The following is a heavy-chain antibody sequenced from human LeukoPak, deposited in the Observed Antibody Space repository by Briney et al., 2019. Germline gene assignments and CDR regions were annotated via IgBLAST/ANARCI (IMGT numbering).Heavy chain of an antibody. CDR2: IIPIFGTA. Sequence: GASVKVPCKASGGTFSSYAISWVRQAPGQGLEWMGGIIPIFGTANYAQKFQGRVTITADESTSTAYMELSSLRSEDTAVYYCARELAAAGTGDYWGQGTLVTVSS. D-gene: IGHD6-13*01. J-gene: IGHJ4*02. CDR3: ARELAAAGTGDY. V-gene: IGHV1-69*13. CDR1: GGTFSSYA.